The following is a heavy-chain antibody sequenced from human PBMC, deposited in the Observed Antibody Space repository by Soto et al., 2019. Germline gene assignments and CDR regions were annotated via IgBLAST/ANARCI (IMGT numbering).Heavy chain of an antibody. Sequence: PGGSLRLSCAASGFTFSNALMSWVRQAPGKGLEWVGRIKSKTDGGTTDYAAPVKGRFTISRDDSKNTLYLQMNSLKTEDTAVYYCTTWEITGTTIDYWGQGTLVTVSS. J-gene: IGHJ4*02. V-gene: IGHV3-15*01. D-gene: IGHD1-7*01. CDR3: TTWEITGTTIDY. CDR1: GFTFSNAL. CDR2: IKSKTDGGTT.